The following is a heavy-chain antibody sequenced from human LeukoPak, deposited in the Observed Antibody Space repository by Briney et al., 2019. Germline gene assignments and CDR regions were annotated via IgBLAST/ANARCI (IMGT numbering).Heavy chain of an antibody. V-gene: IGHV1-18*01. CDR3: ARATSSGEYQLPPLNWFDP. D-gene: IGHD2-2*01. CDR1: GYTFTSYG. Sequence: ASVKVSCKASGYTFTSYGISWVRQAPGQGLEWMGWISAYNGNTNYAQKLQGRVTMTTDTSTSTAYMELRSLRSDDTAVYYCARATSSGEYQLPPLNWFDPWGQGTLVTVSS. CDR2: ISAYNGNT. J-gene: IGHJ5*02.